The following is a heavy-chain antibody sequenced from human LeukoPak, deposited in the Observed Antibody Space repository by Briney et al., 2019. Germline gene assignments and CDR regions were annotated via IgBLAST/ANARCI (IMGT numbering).Heavy chain of an antibody. CDR2: FDPEDGET. Sequence: GASVKVSCKVSGYSLTDLSIHWVRQAPGKGLEWMGGFDPEDGETIYQKKLQGRVNMTEDTSTDTAYMQLSSLRSEDAAVYYCATVEFPLSYGMDVWGQGTTVTVSS. CDR3: ATVEFPLSYGMDV. V-gene: IGHV1-24*01. CDR1: GYSLTDLS. D-gene: IGHD3-10*01. J-gene: IGHJ6*02.